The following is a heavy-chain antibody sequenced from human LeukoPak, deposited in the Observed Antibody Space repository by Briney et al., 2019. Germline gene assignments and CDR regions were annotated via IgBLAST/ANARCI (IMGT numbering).Heavy chain of an antibody. D-gene: IGHD6-13*01. CDR1: GFTVSSNY. V-gene: IGHV3-53*01. Sequence: PGGSLRLSCAASGFTVSSNYMSWVRQAPGKGLEWVSVIYSGGSTYYADSVKGRFTISRDNSKNTLFLQMNSLRAEDTAVYCCAKAIAAAGTGYWGQGTLVTVSS. J-gene: IGHJ4*02. CDR3: AKAIAAAGTGY. CDR2: IYSGGST.